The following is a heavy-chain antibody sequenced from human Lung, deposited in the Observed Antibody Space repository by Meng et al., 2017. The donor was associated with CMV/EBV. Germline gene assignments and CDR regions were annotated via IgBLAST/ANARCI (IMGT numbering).Heavy chain of an antibody. J-gene: IGHJ4*02. V-gene: IGHV2-5*02. D-gene: IGHD3-3*01. CDR3: AHVSSVNGRSLEWLFRCDY. Sequence: QITLMESGPTLVKPXXPLTLTCTFPGFXXNSGGVAVGWIRQPPGKALDWLALIYWDDDKRYSPSLKSRLTVTKDTSKNQVVLTMTNMDPVDTATYYCAHVSSVNGRSLEWLFRCDYWGLGTMVTVSS. CDR1: GFXXNSGGVA. CDR2: IYWDDDK.